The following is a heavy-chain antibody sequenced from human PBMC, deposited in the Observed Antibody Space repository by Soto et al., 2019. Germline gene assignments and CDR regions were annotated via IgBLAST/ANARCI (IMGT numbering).Heavy chain of an antibody. CDR3: ARSLLNVICPLAY. CDR2: INTLSGDT. J-gene: IGHJ4*02. CDR1: GYTFSGYY. V-gene: IGHV1-2*02. D-gene: IGHD3-3*02. Sequence: QVQLVQSGAEVKKPGASVKVSCKASGYTFSGYYMHWVRQAPGQGLEWMGWINTLSGDTSFPQKFQGRLAMTTDTSIDTAFMEVSRLPSDDTAIYYCARSLLNVICPLAYWGQGTLVSVSS.